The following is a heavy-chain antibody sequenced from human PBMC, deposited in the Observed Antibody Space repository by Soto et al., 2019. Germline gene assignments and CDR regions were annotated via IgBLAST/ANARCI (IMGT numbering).Heavy chain of an antibody. J-gene: IGHJ4*02. Sequence: QVQLVQSGAEEKKPGASVKVSCKASGYTFTSYAMHWVRQAPGQRLEWMGWINAGNGNTKYSQKFQGRLTITRDTSARAAYMARSSLRPEDTAVHCCARHGSGRDCWGQGTLVTVAS. CDR1: GYTFTSYA. CDR3: ARHGSGRDC. V-gene: IGHV1-3*05. D-gene: IGHD6-19*01. CDR2: INAGNGNT.